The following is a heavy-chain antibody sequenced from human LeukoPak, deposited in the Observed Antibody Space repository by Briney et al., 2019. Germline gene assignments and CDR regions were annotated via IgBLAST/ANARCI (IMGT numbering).Heavy chain of an antibody. D-gene: IGHD5-24*01. Sequence: ASVKVSCKASGYTFTGYYMHWVRQAPGQGLEWMGWINPNSGGTNYAQKFQGRVTMTRDTSISTAYMELSRLRSDDTAVYYCARVNRDGYRIEEMDYWGQGTLVTVSS. J-gene: IGHJ4*02. CDR3: ARVNRDGYRIEEMDY. CDR2: INPNSGGT. V-gene: IGHV1-2*02. CDR1: GYTFTGYY.